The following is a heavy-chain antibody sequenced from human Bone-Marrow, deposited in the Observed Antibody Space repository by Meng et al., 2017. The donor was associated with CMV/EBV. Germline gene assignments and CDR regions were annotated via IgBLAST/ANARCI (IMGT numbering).Heavy chain of an antibody. Sequence: SVKVSCKASGYTFTGYYMHWVRQAPGQGLEWMGGIIPIFGTANYAQKFQGRVTITTDESTSTAYMELSSLRSEDTAVYYCARGYCSGGSCYWNYYYGMDVWGQGTMVTGSS. CDR3: ARGYCSGGSCYWNYYYGMDV. CDR2: IIPIFGTA. V-gene: IGHV1-69*05. CDR1: GYTFTGYY. J-gene: IGHJ6*02. D-gene: IGHD2-15*01.